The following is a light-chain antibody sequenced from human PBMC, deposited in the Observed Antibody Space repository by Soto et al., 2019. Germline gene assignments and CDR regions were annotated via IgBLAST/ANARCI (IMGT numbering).Light chain of an antibody. J-gene: IGKJ1*01. CDR3: HQYGSSPAT. V-gene: IGKV3-20*01. Sequence: EVVLTQSPGTLSLSPGERATLSCRASQSVSSSSLAWYQQKPGQAPRLLIYDTSSRATGIPDRFSGSGSGTDFTLTISRLEPEDFAVYYCHQYGSSPATFGQGTKVDI. CDR1: QSVSSSS. CDR2: DTS.